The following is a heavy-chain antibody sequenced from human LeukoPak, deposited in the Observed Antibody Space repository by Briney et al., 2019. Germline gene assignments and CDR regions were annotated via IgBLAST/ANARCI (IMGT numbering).Heavy chain of an antibody. Sequence: PGGSLRLSCAASRFSFSDYYMTWIRQAPGKGLEWVSYISSSGSTIYYADSVKGRFTISRDNAKNSLYLQMNSLRAEDTAVYYCARDVMGGEYYFDYWGQGTLVTVSS. CDR1: RFSFSDYY. CDR3: ARDVMGGEYYFDY. V-gene: IGHV3-11*04. CDR2: ISSSGSTI. J-gene: IGHJ4*02. D-gene: IGHD3-10*01.